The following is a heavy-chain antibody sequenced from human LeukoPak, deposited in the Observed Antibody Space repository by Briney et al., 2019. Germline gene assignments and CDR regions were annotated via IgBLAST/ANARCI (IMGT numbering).Heavy chain of an antibody. CDR1: GFTFREYY. CDR2: ISSSGRTI. CDR3: ARGVGSLALNFDS. D-gene: IGHD6-13*01. V-gene: IGHV3-11*04. J-gene: IGHJ4*02. Sequence: PGGSLRLSCAASGFTFREYYMSWIRQAPGKGLEWVSYISSSGRTIFYGDSVKGRFTISRDNAKSSLSVQMDSLRADDTAVYYCARGVGSLALNFDSWGQGTLVTVSS.